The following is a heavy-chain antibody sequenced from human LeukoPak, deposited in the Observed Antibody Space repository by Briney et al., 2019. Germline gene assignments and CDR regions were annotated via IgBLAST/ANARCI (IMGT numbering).Heavy chain of an antibody. J-gene: IGHJ3*02. D-gene: IGHD1-26*01. CDR2: IYYSGST. Sequence: PSETLSLTCTVSGGSISSYYWSWIRQPPGKGLEWIGYIYYSGSTNYNPSLKSRVTISVDTSKNQFSLKLSSVTAADTAVYYCARAPRGGSYSLDAFDIWGQGTMVTVSS. V-gene: IGHV4-59*01. CDR3: ARAPRGGSYSLDAFDI. CDR1: GGSISSYY.